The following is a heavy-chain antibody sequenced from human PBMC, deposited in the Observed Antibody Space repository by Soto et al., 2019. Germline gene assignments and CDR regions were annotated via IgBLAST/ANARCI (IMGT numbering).Heavy chain of an antibody. Sequence: ASVKVSCKASGYTFTGYYMHWVRQAPGQGLEWMGWINPNSGGTNYAQKLQGRVTMTTDTSTSTAYMELRSLRSDDTAVYYCARDSAPYYYDSSGYPWHWGQGTLVTVSS. D-gene: IGHD3-22*01. J-gene: IGHJ1*01. CDR3: ARDSAPYYYDSSGYPWH. CDR1: GYTFTGYY. CDR2: INPNSGGT. V-gene: IGHV1-2*02.